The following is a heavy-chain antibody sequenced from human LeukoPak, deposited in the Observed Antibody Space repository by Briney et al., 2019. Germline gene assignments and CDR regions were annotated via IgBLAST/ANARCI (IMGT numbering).Heavy chain of an antibody. V-gene: IGHV3-33*03. Sequence: GGSLRLSCAASGFTFSSYGMHWVRQAPGKWLEWVAVIWYDGSNKYYADSVKGRFTISRDNSKNSLYLQMNSPRTEDTALYYCAKDILELSPYYFDYWGQGTLVTVSS. J-gene: IGHJ4*02. CDR3: AKDILELSPYYFDY. CDR1: GFTFSSYG. CDR2: IWYDGSNK. D-gene: IGHD1-7*01.